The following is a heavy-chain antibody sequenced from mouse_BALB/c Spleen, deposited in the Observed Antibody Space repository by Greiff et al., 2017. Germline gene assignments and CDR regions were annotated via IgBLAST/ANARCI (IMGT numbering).Heavy chain of an antibody. J-gene: IGHJ2*01. V-gene: IGHV3-6*02. Sequence: VQLKESGPGLVKPSQSLSLTCSVTGYSITSGYYWNWIRQFPGNKLEWMGYISYDGSNNYNPSLKNRISITRDTSKNQFFLKLNSVTTEDTATYYCARDLKTGFDYWGQGTTLTVAS. D-gene: IGHD4-1*01. CDR1: GYSITSGYY. CDR3: ARDLKTGFDY. CDR2: ISYDGSN.